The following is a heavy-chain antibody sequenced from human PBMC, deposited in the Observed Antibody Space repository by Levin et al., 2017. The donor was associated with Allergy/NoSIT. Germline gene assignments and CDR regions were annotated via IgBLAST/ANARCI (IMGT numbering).Heavy chain of an antibody. CDR1: GFTFSSYA. V-gene: IGHV3-30*18. Sequence: GESLKISCAASGFTFSSYAMHWVRQAPGKGLEWVAFISYDGSDKYYATSVKGRFTISRDDSKNTLYLQVNSLRAEDTAAYYCAKEGPGRDFDYWGQGTLVAVSS. CDR3: AKEGPGRDFDY. D-gene: IGHD1-14*01. CDR2: ISYDGSDK. J-gene: IGHJ4*02.